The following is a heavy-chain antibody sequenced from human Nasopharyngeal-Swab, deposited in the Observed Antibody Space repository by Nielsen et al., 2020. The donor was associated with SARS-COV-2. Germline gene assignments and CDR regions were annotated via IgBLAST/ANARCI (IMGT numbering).Heavy chain of an antibody. CDR3: AKEVVGGLVDS. CDR2: FPYTGIT. Sequence: SETLSLTCTVSGDSIRSSSIRSYYWSWLRQPPGKGLEWIGSFPYTGITNYNPSLKSRVTISVDMSKNQFSLKLNSVAAADTAVYYCAKEVVGGLVDSWGQGTLVTVSS. D-gene: IGHD1-26*01. V-gene: IGHV4-61*05. J-gene: IGHJ4*02. CDR1: GDSIRSSSIRSYY.